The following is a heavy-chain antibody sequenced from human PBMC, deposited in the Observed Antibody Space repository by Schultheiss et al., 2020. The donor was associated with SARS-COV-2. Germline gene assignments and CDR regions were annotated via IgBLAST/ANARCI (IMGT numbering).Heavy chain of an antibody. CDR3: ARRQFYYYGMDV. CDR1: GGSISTPNYY. V-gene: IGHV4-61*05. D-gene: IGHD5-24*01. J-gene: IGHJ6*02. CDR2: IYYSGST. Sequence: SQTLSLTCTVSGGSISTPNYYWGWVRQPPGKGLEWIGGIYYSGSTNYNPSLKSRVTISLDTSKNQFSLNLTAVTAADTAVYYCARRQFYYYGMDVWGQGTTVTVSS.